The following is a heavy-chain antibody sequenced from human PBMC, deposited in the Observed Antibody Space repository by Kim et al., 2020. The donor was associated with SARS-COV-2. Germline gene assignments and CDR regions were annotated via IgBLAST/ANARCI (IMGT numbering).Heavy chain of an antibody. J-gene: IGHJ5*02. D-gene: IGHD4-17*01. CDR2: IYYTGST. V-gene: IGHV4-59*13. CDR1: GGSISNYY. CDR3: ARDLYGDFGGSRWFDP. Sequence: SETLSLTCTVSGGSISNYYWSWIRQPPGKGLEWIGYIYYTGSTNYNPSFKSRVTISVDTSKNQFSLKLSSVTAADTAVYYCARDLYGDFGGSRWFDPWGQGILVTVSS.